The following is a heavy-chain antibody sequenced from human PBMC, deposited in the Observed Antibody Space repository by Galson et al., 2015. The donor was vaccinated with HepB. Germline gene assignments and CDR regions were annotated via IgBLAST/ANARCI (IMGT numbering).Heavy chain of an antibody. CDR1: GFTFSSYD. J-gene: IGHJ3*02. CDR2: IGTAGDP. V-gene: IGHV3-13*05. Sequence: SLRLSCAASGFTFSSYDMHWVRQATGKGLEWVSAIGTAGDPYYPGSVKGRFTISRENAKNSLYLQMNSLRAGDTAVYYCARGTLRDGYNYDAFDIWGQGTMVTVSS. CDR3: ARGTLRDGYNYDAFDI. D-gene: IGHD5-24*01.